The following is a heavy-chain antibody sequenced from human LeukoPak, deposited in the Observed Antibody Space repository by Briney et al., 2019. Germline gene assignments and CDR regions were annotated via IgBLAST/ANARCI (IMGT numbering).Heavy chain of an antibody. V-gene: IGHV4-30-2*01. J-gene: IGHJ4*02. CDR3: ARGAAPYDSSGSDFDY. D-gene: IGHD3-22*01. CDR1: GGSISSGGYS. CDR2: IYHSGST. Sequence: PSETLSLTCAVSGGSISSGGYSWSWIRQPPGKGLEWIGYIYHSGSTYYNPSLKSRVTISVDRSKNQFSLKLSSVTAADTAVYYCARGAAPYDSSGSDFDYWGQGTLVTVSS.